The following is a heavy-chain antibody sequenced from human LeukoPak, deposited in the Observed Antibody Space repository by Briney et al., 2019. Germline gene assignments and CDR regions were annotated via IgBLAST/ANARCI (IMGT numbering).Heavy chain of an antibody. CDR2: IWYDGSNK. J-gene: IGHJ4*02. CDR3: ARDLAAAGTRDFDY. D-gene: IGHD6-13*01. Sequence: PGGSLRLSCAASGFTFSSYGMHWVRQAPGKGLEWVAVIWYDGSNKYYADSVKGRFTISRDNSKNTLYLQMNSLRAEDTAVYYCARDLAAAGTRDFDYWGQGTLVTVSS. V-gene: IGHV3-33*01. CDR1: GFTFSSYG.